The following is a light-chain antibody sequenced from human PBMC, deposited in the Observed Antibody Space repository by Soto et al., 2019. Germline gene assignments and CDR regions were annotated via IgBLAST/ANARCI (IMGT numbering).Light chain of an antibody. CDR3: SSYTSSSTLV. J-gene: IGLJ3*02. V-gene: IGLV2-14*01. Sequence: QSVLTQPASVSGSPGQSITISCTGTSSDIGGYNYVSWYQQHPGEAPKVMIYEVSHRPSGISNRFSGFKSDNTATLTISGLQAEDEADYYCSSYTSSSTLVFGGGTKLTVL. CDR2: EVS. CDR1: SSDIGGYNY.